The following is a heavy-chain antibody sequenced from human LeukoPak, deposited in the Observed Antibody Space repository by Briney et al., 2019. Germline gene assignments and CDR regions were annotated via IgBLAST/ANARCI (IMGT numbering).Heavy chain of an antibody. Sequence: SETLSLTCTVSGGSISSSSYYWAWIRQPPGKGLEGIGNIYYSGSTYYNPSLKSRVTISVDTSKNQFSLRLSSVTAADTAVYYCASGYWDDPISTDYWGQGTLVTVSS. D-gene: IGHD1-1*01. CDR1: GGSISSSSYY. J-gene: IGHJ4*02. CDR2: IYYSGST. CDR3: ASGYWDDPISTDY. V-gene: IGHV4-39*01.